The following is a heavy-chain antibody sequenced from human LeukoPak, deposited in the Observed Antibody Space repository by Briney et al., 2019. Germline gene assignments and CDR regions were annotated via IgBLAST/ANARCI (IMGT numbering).Heavy chain of an antibody. Sequence: PSETLSLTCTVSGGSVSSGSYYWSWIRQPPGKGLEWIGYIYYSGSTNYNPSLKSRVTISVDTSKNQFSLKLSSVTAADTAVYYCAYHGSGSYNWFDPWDQGTLVTVSS. CDR3: AYHGSGSYNWFDP. CDR2: IYYSGST. V-gene: IGHV4-61*01. CDR1: GGSVSSGSYY. D-gene: IGHD3-10*01. J-gene: IGHJ5*02.